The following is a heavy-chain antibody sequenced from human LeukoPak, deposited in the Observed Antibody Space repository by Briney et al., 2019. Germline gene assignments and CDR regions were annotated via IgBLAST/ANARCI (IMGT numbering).Heavy chain of an antibody. Sequence: GGSLRLSCEDSGFTVSTYSMNWVRQAPGRGLEWVSYISSSSSTIYYADSVKGRFTISRDNAKNSLYLQMNSLRVEDTAVYYCARDLWGKTAKFDYWGQGTLVTVSS. CDR3: ARDLWGKTAKFDY. V-gene: IGHV3-48*01. J-gene: IGHJ4*02. CDR2: ISSSSSTI. D-gene: IGHD3-16*01. CDR1: GFTVSTYS.